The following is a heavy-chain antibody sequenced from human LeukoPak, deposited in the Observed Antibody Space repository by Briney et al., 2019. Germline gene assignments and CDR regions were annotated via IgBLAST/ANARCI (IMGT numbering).Heavy chain of an antibody. Sequence: ASVKVSCKASGYTFTSYYMHWVRQAPGQGLEWMGITNPSGGSTSYAQKFQGRVTMTRDASMSTVYMELSSLRSEDTAVYYCARDYRSPYDYWGQGTLVTVSS. CDR1: GYTFTSYY. CDR2: TNPSGGST. CDR3: ARDYRSPYDY. V-gene: IGHV1-46*01. D-gene: IGHD3-16*02. J-gene: IGHJ4*02.